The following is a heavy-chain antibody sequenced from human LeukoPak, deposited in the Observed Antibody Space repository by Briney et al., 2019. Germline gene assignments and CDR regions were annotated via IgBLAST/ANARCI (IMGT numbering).Heavy chain of an antibody. V-gene: IGHV3-7*03. CDR3: AGGNSMNV. CDR1: EFPFSDSW. Sequence: PGGSLRLSCAVFEFPFSDSWMYWVRQAPGKGLEGVANIKKDGSGISYVDSVQGRFIISRDNAKNSLYLQMNSLRVEDTAVYFCAGGNSMNVWGKGTADTVSS. D-gene: IGHD1/OR15-1a*01. J-gene: IGHJ6*04. CDR2: IKKDGSGI.